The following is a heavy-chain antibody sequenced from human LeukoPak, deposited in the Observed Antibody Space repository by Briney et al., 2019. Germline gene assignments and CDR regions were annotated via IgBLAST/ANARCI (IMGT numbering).Heavy chain of an antibody. J-gene: IGHJ4*02. CDR1: GGTFSSYA. D-gene: IGHD5-18*01. CDR3: ARGPTWIQGKFDY. Sequence: SVKVSCKASGGTFSSYAISWVRQAPGQGLEWMGGIIPIFGTANYAQKFQGRVTITADESTSAAYMELSGLRSEDTAVYYCARGPTWIQGKFDYWGQGTLVTVSS. V-gene: IGHV1-69*13. CDR2: IIPIFGTA.